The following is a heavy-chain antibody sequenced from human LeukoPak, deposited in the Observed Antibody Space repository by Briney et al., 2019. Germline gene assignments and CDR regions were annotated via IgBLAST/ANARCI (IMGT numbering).Heavy chain of an antibody. J-gene: IGHJ4*02. CDR2: ISSSSTYI. CDR1: GFTFSSYS. V-gene: IGHV3-21*01. Sequence: KAGGSLRLSCAASGFTFSSYSMNWVRQAPGKGLECVSSISSSSTYIYYADSVKGRFTISRDNAKNSLYLQMNSLRAEDTAVYYCARATVTTSQLPEYWGQGTLVTVSS. D-gene: IGHD4-17*01. CDR3: ARATVTTSQLPEY.